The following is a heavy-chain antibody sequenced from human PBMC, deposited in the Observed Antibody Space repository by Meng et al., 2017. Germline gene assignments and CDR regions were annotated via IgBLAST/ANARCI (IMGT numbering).Heavy chain of an antibody. Sequence: HLFESGSGLKRPGAATSVSSKASGYTFPSYAMNWVRQAPGQGLEWMGWINTNAGNPTYAQGFTGRFVFSLDTSVSTAYLQISSLKAEDTAVYYCAREGRVDFDYWGQGTLVAVSS. CDR2: INTNAGNP. V-gene: IGHV7-4-1*02. CDR3: AREGRVDFDY. J-gene: IGHJ4*02. CDR1: GYTFPSYA. D-gene: IGHD1-26*01.